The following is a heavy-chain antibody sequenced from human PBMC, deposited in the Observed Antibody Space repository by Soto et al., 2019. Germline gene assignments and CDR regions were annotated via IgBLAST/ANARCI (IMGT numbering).Heavy chain of an antibody. J-gene: IGHJ4*02. CDR1: GGSISSSSYY. D-gene: IGHD2-2*01. V-gene: IGHV4-39*01. CDR2: IYYSGST. CDR3: ARHLYCSSSTCYFSDY. Sequence: QLQESGPGLVKPSETLSLTCTVSGGSISSSSYYWGWICQPPGKGLEWIGTIYYSGSTYYNPSLKSRVTMSADTSKNQFSLKLSSVTAADTAVYYCARHLYCSSSTCYFSDYWGQGTLVTVSS.